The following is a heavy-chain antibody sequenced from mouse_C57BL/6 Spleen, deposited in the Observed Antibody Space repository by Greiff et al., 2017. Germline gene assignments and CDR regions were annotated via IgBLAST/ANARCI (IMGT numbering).Heavy chain of an antibody. CDR3: ARNGCYYFAY. D-gene: IGHD2-3*01. CDR2: ILPGSGST. V-gene: IGHV1-9*01. Sequence: QVQLQQSGAELMKPGASVKLSCTATGYTFTGYWIAWVNQRPGHGLEWIGEILPGSGSTYYTENVKGKATFTADTSSNTVYMQLSSLTTEDSAIYYCARNGCYYFAYWGKGTLVTVSA. J-gene: IGHJ3*01. CDR1: GYTFTGYW.